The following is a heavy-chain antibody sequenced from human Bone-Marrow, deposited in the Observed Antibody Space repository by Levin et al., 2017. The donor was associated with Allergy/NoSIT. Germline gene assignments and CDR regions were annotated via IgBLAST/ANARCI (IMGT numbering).Heavy chain of an antibody. Sequence: GESLKISCAASGFTFSTYGMHWVRQAPGKGLEWVAVLSYDGTDEYYADSVKGRFTIARDNSKNTLYLQMNSLRGDDTAVYYCATLGVGFYWGQGTLVTVSS. CDR2: LSYDGTDE. J-gene: IGHJ4*02. CDR3: ATLGVGFY. D-gene: IGHD3-10*01. V-gene: IGHV3-30*03. CDR1: GFTFSTYG.